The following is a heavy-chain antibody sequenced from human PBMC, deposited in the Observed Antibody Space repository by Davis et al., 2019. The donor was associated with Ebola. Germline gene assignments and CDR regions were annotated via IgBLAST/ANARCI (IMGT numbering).Heavy chain of an antibody. J-gene: IGHJ6*02. V-gene: IGHV3-30-3*01. CDR1: GFTFSTYA. Sequence: GESLKISCAASGFTFSTYAMHWVRQAPGKGLVWVAVISYDGSNKYYADSVKGRFTISRDNSKNTLYLQMNSLRAEDTAVYYCARDLLVFGEMVDYGMDVWGQGTTVTVSS. D-gene: IGHD3-10*01. CDR3: ARDLLVFGEMVDYGMDV. CDR2: ISYDGSNK.